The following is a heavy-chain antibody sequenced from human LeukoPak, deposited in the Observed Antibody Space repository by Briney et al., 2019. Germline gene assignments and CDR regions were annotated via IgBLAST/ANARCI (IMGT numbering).Heavy chain of an antibody. Sequence: GESLKISCQGFGYNFNKYWVGWVRQLPGKGLEWMGVIYPDDSDTKYSPSFQGQVTISADKSISTAYLQWSSLKASDTAMYYCARLSSSGWGVDYWGQGTLVTVSS. J-gene: IGHJ4*02. V-gene: IGHV5-51*01. CDR2: IYPDDSDT. CDR3: ARLSSSGWGVDY. D-gene: IGHD6-19*01. CDR1: GYNFNKYW.